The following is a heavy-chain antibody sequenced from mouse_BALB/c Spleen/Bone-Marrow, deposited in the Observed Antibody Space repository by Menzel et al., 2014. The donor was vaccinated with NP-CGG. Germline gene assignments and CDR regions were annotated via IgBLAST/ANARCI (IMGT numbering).Heavy chain of an antibody. Sequence: EVKLMESGGGLVQPGGSRKLSCAASGFTFSSFGMHWVRQAPEKGLEWVAYISSGSSTIYYADTVKGRFTISRDNPKNTLFLQRTSLRSEDTAMYYCARSPYDYAAMDYWGQGTSVTVSS. J-gene: IGHJ4*01. V-gene: IGHV5-17*02. CDR3: ARSPYDYAAMDY. CDR1: GFTFSSFG. D-gene: IGHD2-4*01. CDR2: ISSGSSTI.